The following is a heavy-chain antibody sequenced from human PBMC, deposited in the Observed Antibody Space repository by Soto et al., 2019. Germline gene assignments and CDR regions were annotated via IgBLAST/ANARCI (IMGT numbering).Heavy chain of an antibody. CDR3: ARRQIDRSSWYLNWFDP. V-gene: IGHV4-39*01. CDR2: IYYSGST. CDR1: GGSISSSSYY. D-gene: IGHD6-13*01. J-gene: IGHJ5*02. Sequence: PSETLSLTCTVSGGSISSSSYYWGWIRQPPGKGLEWIGSIYYSGSTYYNPSLKSRVTISVDTSKNQFSLKLSSVTAADTAVYYCARRQIDRSSWYLNWFDPWGQGTLVTVSS.